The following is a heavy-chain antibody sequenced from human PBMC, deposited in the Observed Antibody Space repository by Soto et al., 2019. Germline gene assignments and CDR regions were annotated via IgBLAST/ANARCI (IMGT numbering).Heavy chain of an antibody. CDR3: GRSSSMLGAGWSDS. D-gene: IGHD2-8*01. V-gene: IGHV1-69*05. Sequence: SVKVSCKASGGTFSSYAISWVRQAPGQGLEWMGGIIPIFGTANYAQKLQGRITVTTDTSTNTAYMELRSLRSDDTAVYYCGRSSSMLGAGWSDSWGRGTLVTSPQ. CDR2: IIPIFGTA. CDR1: GGTFSSYA. J-gene: IGHJ5*01.